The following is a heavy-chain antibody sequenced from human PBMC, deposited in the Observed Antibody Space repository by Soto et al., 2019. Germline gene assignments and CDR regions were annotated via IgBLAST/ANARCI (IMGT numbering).Heavy chain of an antibody. CDR1: GGTFSSYA. CDR2: IIPIFGTA. J-gene: IGHJ6*02. CDR3: SSGSPSRPPGYGSGLTTQGRGYYGMDV. Sequence: QVQLVQSGAEVKKPGSSVKVSCKASGGTFSSYAISWVRQAPGQGLEWMGGIIPIFGTANYAQQFQGRVTVTADTSTSTAYMEPSSLRSGDTAVYYCSSGSPSRPPGYGSGLTTQGRGYYGMDVWGQVTTVTVSS. D-gene: IGHD3-10*01. V-gene: IGHV1-69*06.